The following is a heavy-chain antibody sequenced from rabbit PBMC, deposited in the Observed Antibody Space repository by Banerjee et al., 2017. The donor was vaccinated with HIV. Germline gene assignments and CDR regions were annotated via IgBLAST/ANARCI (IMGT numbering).Heavy chain of an antibody. J-gene: IGHJ4*01. Sequence: QEQLEESGGDLVKPEGSLTLTCTASGFSFSNSYYMCWVRQAPGKGLEWIACIYGGSSGSTWYASWAKGRFTISKTSSTTVTLQMTSLTAADTATYFCARDWADSNGWKFNVWGQGTLV. V-gene: IGHV1S45*01. CDR3: ARDWADSNGWKFNV. CDR2: IYGGSSGST. CDR1: GFSFSNSYY. D-gene: IGHD6-1*01.